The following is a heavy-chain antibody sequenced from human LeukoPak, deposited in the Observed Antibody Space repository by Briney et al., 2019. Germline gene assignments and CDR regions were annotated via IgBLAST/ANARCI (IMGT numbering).Heavy chain of an antibody. D-gene: IGHD6-13*01. V-gene: IGHV3-9*03. CDR2: ISWNSGSI. CDR3: AKGLSSSWYGYFDY. CDR1: GFTFDDYA. J-gene: IGHJ4*02. Sequence: GGSLRLSCAASGFTFDDYAIHLVRQAPGKGLEWVSGISWNSGSIGYADSVKGRFTISRDNAKKSLYLQMHSLRAEDMALYYCAKGLSSSWYGYFDYWGQGTLVTVSS.